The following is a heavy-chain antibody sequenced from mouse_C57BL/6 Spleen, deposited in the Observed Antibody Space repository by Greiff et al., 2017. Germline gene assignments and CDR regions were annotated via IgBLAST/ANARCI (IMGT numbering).Heavy chain of an antibody. CDR2: ISGGGGNT. CDR1: GFTFSSYT. Sequence: EVHLVESGGGLVKPRGSLKLSCAASGFTFSSYTMSWVRQTPGKRLEWVATISGGGGNTYYPDSVKGRFTISRDNAKNTLYLQMSSLRSEDTALYYCARHEVYYGNYAFAYWGQGTLVTVSA. CDR3: ARHEVYYGNYAFAY. J-gene: IGHJ3*01. D-gene: IGHD2-1*01. V-gene: IGHV5-9*01.